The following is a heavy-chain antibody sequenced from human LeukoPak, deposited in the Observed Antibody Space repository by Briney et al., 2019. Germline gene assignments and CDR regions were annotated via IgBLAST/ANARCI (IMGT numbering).Heavy chain of an antibody. CDR1: GGSISSYY. Sequence: SETLSLTCTVSGGSISSYYWSWIRQPPGKGLEWIGYIYYSGSTNYNPSLKSRVTISVDTSKNQFSLKLSSVTAADTAVYCCAIFIAAAGTFDYWGQGTLVTVSS. CDR3: AIFIAAAGTFDY. CDR2: IYYSGST. D-gene: IGHD6-13*01. J-gene: IGHJ4*02. V-gene: IGHV4-59*01.